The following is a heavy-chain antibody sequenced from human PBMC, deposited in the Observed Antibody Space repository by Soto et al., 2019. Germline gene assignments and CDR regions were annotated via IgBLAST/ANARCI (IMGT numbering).Heavy chain of an antibody. V-gene: IGHV1-69*13. J-gene: IGHJ6*02. Sequence: SVKVSCKASGGTFSSYAISRVRQAPGQGLEWMGGIIPIFGTANYAQKFQGRVTITADESTSTAYMELSSLRSEDTAVYYCARELRNYYYYYGMDVWGQGTTVTVSS. CDR1: GGTFSSYA. CDR3: ARELRNYYYYYGMDV. CDR2: IIPIFGTA.